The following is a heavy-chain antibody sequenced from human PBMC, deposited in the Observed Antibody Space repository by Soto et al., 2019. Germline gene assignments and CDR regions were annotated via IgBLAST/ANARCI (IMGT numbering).Heavy chain of an antibody. CDR2: MNPNSGNT. V-gene: IGHV1-8*01. Sequence: GASVKVSCKASGYTFTSYDINWVRQATGQGLEWMGWMNPNSGNTGYAQKFQGWVTMTRDTSISTAYMELSRLRSDDTAVYYCARDINRERGYNNYYYYYGMDVWGQGTTVTVSS. D-gene: IGHD5-18*01. CDR1: GYTFTSYD. CDR3: ARDINRERGYNNYYYYYGMDV. J-gene: IGHJ6*02.